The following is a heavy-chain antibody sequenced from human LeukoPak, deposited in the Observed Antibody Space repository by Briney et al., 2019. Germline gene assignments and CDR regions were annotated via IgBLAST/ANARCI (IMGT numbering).Heavy chain of an antibody. J-gene: IGHJ4*02. CDR3: AGDYREPIDY. CDR2: IRYDGSNK. D-gene: IGHD4-11*01. V-gene: IGHV3-30*02. Sequence: GGSLRLSCAASGFTFSSYGMHWVRQAPGKGLEWVAFIRYDGSNKYYADSVKGRFTISRDNAKNSLYLQMNSLRAEDTAVYYCAGDYREPIDYWGQGTLVTVSS. CDR1: GFTFSSYG.